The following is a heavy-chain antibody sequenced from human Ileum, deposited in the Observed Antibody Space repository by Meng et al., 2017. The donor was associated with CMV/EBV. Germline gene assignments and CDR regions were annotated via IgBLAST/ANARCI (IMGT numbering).Heavy chain of an antibody. CDR3: ARVYRGSSWLKLDY. V-gene: IGHV3-48*03. D-gene: IGHD6-13*01. CDR2: ISHSANSI. J-gene: IGHJ4*02. CDR1: GFTFSSYE. Sequence: GGSLRLSCAASGFTFSSYEMNWVRQAPGKGLEWVSYISHSANSIYYADSVRGRITISRDNAKNSMYLQMNSLRAEDTAVYYCARVYRGSSWLKLDYWGQGTLVTVSS.